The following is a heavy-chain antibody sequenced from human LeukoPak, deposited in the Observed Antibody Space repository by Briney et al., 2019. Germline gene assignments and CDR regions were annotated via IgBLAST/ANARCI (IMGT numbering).Heavy chain of an antibody. CDR3: ATIAARSFDN. J-gene: IGHJ4*02. Sequence: GGSLRLSCGASGFTFSNAWMTWVRQAPGKGLEWVSVIYSGGSTYYADSVKGRFTMSRDNSKNTLYLQMNSLRAEDTAVYYCATIAARSFDNWGQGTLVTVSS. D-gene: IGHD6-6*01. V-gene: IGHV3-66*01. CDR2: IYSGGST. CDR1: GFTFSNAW.